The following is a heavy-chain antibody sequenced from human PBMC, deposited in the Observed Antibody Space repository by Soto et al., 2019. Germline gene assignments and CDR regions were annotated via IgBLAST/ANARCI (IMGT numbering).Heavy chain of an antibody. D-gene: IGHD2-21*02. CDR2: INRDGTMT. V-gene: IGHV3-74*01. CDR3: VLESSCGVYCYPC. J-gene: IGHJ4*02. Sequence: EVQLVESGGGLVQPGGSLRLSCAASGFTFSSYWMHWVRQVPGKGLVWVSRINRDGTMTSYADFVKGRFTISRDNAKNTLFLQMNGLTVEATAVYYCVLESSCGVYCYPCWGQGTTVTVSS. CDR1: GFTFSSYW.